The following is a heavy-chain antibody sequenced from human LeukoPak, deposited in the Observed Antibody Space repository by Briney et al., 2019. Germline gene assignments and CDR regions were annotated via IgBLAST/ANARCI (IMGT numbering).Heavy chain of an antibody. Sequence: ASVKVSCKASGYTFTSYGISWVRQAPGQGLEWMGWISAYNGNTNYAQKLQGRVTITADESTSTAYMELSSLRPEDTAVHYCASLKTYSSSSPYYFDYWGQGTLVTVSS. CDR2: ISAYNGNT. D-gene: IGHD6-6*01. CDR3: ASLKTYSSSSPYYFDY. CDR1: GYTFTSYG. V-gene: IGHV1-18*01. J-gene: IGHJ4*02.